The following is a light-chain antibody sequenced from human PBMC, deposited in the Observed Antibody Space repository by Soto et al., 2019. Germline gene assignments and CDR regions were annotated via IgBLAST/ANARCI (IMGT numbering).Light chain of an antibody. CDR3: QQRSDCPST. Sequence: EIVLTQSPATLSLSPGERATLSCRARQSVSSYLAWYQQKPGQAPTLLIYDASNRSTGIPARFSGSGSGTDFTLTISSLEPDDVAVYYCQQRSDCPSTFGGGTKVQIK. CDR2: DAS. J-gene: IGKJ4*01. V-gene: IGKV3-11*01. CDR1: QSVSSY.